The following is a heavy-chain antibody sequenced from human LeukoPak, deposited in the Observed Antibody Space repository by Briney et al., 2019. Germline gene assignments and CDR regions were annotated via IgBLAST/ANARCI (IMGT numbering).Heavy chain of an antibody. CDR3: ARTNYGQ. CDR1: ALTFSDYS. Sequence: GGSLRLSCAASALTFSDYSMNRVRQAPGKGLEWVSSISGSGIYTYYADSVKGRFTISRDNAKNSLYLQMNSLRAEDTAVYYCARTNYGQWGQGTLVTVSS. D-gene: IGHD1-7*01. J-gene: IGHJ4*02. V-gene: IGHV3-21*01. CDR2: ISGSGIYT.